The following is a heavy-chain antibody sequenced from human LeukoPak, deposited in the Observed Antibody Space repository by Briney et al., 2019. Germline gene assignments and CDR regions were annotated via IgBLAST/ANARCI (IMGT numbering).Heavy chain of an antibody. Sequence: PGGSLRLSCAASGFTFSSYAMSWVRQAPGKGLEWVSAISGSGGSTYYAGSVKGRFTISRDNSKNTLYLQMNSLRAEDTAVYYCAKDPFFQPRRLDYWGQGTLVTVSS. V-gene: IGHV3-23*01. J-gene: IGHJ4*02. D-gene: IGHD3-16*01. CDR3: AKDPFFQPRRLDY. CDR2: ISGSGGST. CDR1: GFTFSSYA.